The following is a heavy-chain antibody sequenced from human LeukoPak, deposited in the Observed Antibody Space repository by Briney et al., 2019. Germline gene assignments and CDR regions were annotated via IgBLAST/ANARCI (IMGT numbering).Heavy chain of an antibody. CDR2: ISRNSGSI. Sequence: PGGSLRLSCAASGFTFDDYAMHWVRQAPGKGLEWVSGISRNSGSIDYADSVKGRFTISRDNAKNSLSLQMNSLRAEDTAVYYCARGGGWSSGWYLSLWGQGTLVTVSS. CDR3: ARGGGWSSGWYLSL. J-gene: IGHJ4*02. V-gene: IGHV3-9*01. D-gene: IGHD6-19*01. CDR1: GFTFDDYA.